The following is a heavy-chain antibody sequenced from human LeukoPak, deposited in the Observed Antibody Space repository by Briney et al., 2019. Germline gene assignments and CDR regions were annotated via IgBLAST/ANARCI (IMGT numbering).Heavy chain of an antibody. D-gene: IGHD7-27*01. CDR1: GYSISRGYY. CDR3: AKMGAQNWGSSLRYFDI. J-gene: IGHJ2*01. V-gene: IGHV4-38-2*02. Sequence: SETLSITCSLSGYSISRGYYWGWIRQSPGKGLEWIGSVYHSGSAYYNPSLKSRVTISVETSKNQFSLKLSSVIAADTAVYYCAKMGAQNWGSSLRYFDIWGRGTLVTVSS. CDR2: VYHSGSA.